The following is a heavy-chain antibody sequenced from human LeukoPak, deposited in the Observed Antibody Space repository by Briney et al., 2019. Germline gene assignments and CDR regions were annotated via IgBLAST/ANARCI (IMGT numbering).Heavy chain of an antibody. J-gene: IGHJ4*02. V-gene: IGHV4-39*07. CDR1: GGSISSYY. D-gene: IGHD2-8*01. CDR2: IYYSGST. CDR3: SRENGAFSPFGY. Sequence: SETLSLTCTVSGGSISSYYWGWIRQPPGKGLEWIGSIYYSGSTYYNPSLKSRVTISVDTSKNQFSLKLSSVTAADTAVYYCSRENGAFSPFGYWGQGTLVTVLS.